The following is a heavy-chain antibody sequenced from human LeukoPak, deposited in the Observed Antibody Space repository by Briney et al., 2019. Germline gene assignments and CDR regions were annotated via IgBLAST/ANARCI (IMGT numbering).Heavy chain of an antibody. D-gene: IGHD3-10*01. Sequence: GRSLRLSCAASGFTFSSYAMHWVRQAPGKGLEWVAVISYDGSNKYYADSVKGRFTISRDNSKNTLYLQMNSLRAEDTAVYYCARRSGSWPYYFDYWGQGTLVTVSS. CDR1: GFTFSSYA. CDR2: ISYDGSNK. J-gene: IGHJ4*02. V-gene: IGHV3-30-3*01. CDR3: ARRSGSWPYYFDY.